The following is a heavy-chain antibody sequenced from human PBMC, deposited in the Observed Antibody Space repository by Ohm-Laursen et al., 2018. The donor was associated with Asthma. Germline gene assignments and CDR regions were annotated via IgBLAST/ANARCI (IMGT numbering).Heavy chain of an antibody. Sequence: SLRLSCAASGFTFSSYGMHRVRQAPGKGLEWVAVISYDGSNKYYADSVKGRFTISRDNSKNTLYLQMNSLRAEDTAVYYCARDWGAFNYYFDYWGQGTLVAVSS. D-gene: IGHD3-16*01. J-gene: IGHJ4*02. V-gene: IGHV3-30*03. CDR1: GFTFSSYG. CDR3: ARDWGAFNYYFDY. CDR2: ISYDGSNK.